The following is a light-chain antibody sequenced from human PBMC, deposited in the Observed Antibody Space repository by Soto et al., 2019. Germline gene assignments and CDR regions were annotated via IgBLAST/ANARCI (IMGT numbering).Light chain of an antibody. CDR1: QDITNY. CDR3: QQYDMLPA. Sequence: DIQMTQSPSSLSASVGDRVTITCQASQDITNYLNWYQQKPGKAPKLLIYDASNLETGVPSRFSGGGSGTDFTFTISSLQPEDIATYYCQQYDMLPAFGPGTKVDIK. V-gene: IGKV1-33*01. CDR2: DAS. J-gene: IGKJ3*01.